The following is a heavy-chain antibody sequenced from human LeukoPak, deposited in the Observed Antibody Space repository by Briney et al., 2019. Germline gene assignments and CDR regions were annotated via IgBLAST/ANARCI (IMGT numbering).Heavy chain of an antibody. CDR1: GFTFNNYA. D-gene: IGHD1-7*01. J-gene: IGHJ4*02. Sequence: PGGSLRLSCAVSGFTFNNYAMSWVRQAPGKGLEWVANVKQDGSEKYYVDSVKGRFTISRDNAKNSLYLQMSSLRAEDTAVYYCARIRQRGTKYYFDYWGQGTLVTVSS. V-gene: IGHV3-7*01. CDR3: ARIRQRGTKYYFDY. CDR2: VKQDGSEK.